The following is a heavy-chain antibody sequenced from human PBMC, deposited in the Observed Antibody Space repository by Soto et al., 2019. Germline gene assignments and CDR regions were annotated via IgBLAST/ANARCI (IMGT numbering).Heavy chain of an antibody. Sequence: RASVKVSCKASGYTFTSYAMNWVRQAPGQGLEWMGWINTNTGNPTYAQGFTGRFVFSLDTSVSTAYLQICSLKAEDTAVYYCARDFSEGKAATPYYYYYGMDVWGQGPTVTVSS. J-gene: IGHJ6*02. CDR3: ARDFSEGKAATPYYYYYGMDV. CDR1: GYTFTSYA. V-gene: IGHV7-4-1*01. D-gene: IGHD2-2*01. CDR2: INTNTGNP.